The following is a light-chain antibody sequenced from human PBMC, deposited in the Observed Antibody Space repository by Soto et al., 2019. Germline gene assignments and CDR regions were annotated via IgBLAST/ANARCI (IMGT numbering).Light chain of an antibody. Sequence: EIVMTQSPATLSVSPGERATLSCRASQTVGSNLAWYQQKPGQAPRLLIYGASTRATGIPARFSGSGSGTDFTLTISSLQSEDFALYYCQQYSDWPPITFAQGTRLDIK. V-gene: IGKV3-15*01. CDR2: GAS. CDR1: QTVGSN. J-gene: IGKJ5*01. CDR3: QQYSDWPPIT.